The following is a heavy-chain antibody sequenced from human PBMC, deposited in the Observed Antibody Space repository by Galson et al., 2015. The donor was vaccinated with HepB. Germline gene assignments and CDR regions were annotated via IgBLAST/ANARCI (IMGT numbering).Heavy chain of an antibody. CDR2: INPISGAT. CDR3: ARGQDYYDSSGLVY. Sequence: QSGAEVKKPGASVKASCKASGYSFTDYYMQWVRQAPGQGLEWMRWINPISGATNYGPKFQGRVTMTRDTSISTAYMELSRLTSDDTAVYFCARGQDYYDSSGLVYWGQGTLVTVSS. D-gene: IGHD3-22*01. J-gene: IGHJ4*02. CDR1: GYSFTDYY. V-gene: IGHV1-2*02.